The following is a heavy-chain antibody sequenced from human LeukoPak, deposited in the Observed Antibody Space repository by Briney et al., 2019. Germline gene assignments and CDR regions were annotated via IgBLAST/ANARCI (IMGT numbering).Heavy chain of an antibody. D-gene: IGHD6-19*01. CDR3: ARANRPFHTSGWYKDY. V-gene: IGHV3-30-3*01. CDR1: GFTFSSYA. Sequence: GGSLRLSCAASGFTFSSYAMHWVRQAPGKGLEWVALISYDGSGQYYTESVKGRFTIARDNSKNTLYLQVNSLRVEDTAVYYCARANRPFHTSGWYKDYLGQGTLVTVSS. CDR2: ISYDGSGQ. J-gene: IGHJ4*02.